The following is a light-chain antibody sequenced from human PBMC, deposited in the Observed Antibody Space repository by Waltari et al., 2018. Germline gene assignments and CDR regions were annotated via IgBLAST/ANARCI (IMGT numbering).Light chain of an antibody. Sequence: ELVITQTPPTLSVPTGERFTLTSRARQSVSSNLAWYQQKPGQAPRVLIYAASTRATGIPARFSGSGSGTEFTLTISSLQSEDFAVYYCQQYNNWPPMYTFGQGTKLEIK. CDR2: AAS. CDR1: QSVSSN. V-gene: IGKV3-15*01. CDR3: QQYNNWPPMYT. J-gene: IGKJ2*01.